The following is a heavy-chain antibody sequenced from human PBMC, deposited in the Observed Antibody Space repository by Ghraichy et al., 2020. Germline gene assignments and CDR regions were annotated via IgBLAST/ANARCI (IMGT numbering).Heavy chain of an antibody. D-gene: IGHD3-10*01. V-gene: IGHV1-24*01. J-gene: IGHJ4*02. CDR3: AILSRRLRAGFGKPRDY. CDR1: GYTLTELS. Sequence: ASVKVSCKVSGYTLTELSMHWVRQAPGKGLEWMGGFDPEDGETIYAQKFQGRVTMTEDTSTDTAYMELSSLRSEDTAVYYCAILSRRLRAGFGKPRDYWGQGTLVTVSS. CDR2: FDPEDGET.